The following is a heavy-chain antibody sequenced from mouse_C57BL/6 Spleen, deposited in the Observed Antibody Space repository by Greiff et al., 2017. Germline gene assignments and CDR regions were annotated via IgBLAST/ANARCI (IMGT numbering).Heavy chain of an antibody. CDR2: ISDGGSYT. D-gene: IGHD3-3*01. J-gene: IGHJ4*01. CDR1: GFTFSSYA. Sequence: EVQLQESGGGLVKPGGSLKLSCAASGFTFSSYAMSWVRQTPEKRLEWVATISDGGSYTYYPDNVKGRFTISRDNAKNNLYLQMSHLKSEDTAMYYCAREGDGAMDYWGQGTSVTVSS. V-gene: IGHV5-4*01. CDR3: AREGDGAMDY.